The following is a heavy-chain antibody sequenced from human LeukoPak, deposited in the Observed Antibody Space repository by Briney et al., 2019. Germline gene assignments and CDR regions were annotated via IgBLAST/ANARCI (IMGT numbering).Heavy chain of an antibody. Sequence: PSETLSLTCAVSGDSISSSSYYWGWIRQPPGKGLEWIGSIYYSGSTYYNPSLKSRVTISVDTSKNQFSLKLSSVTAADTAVYYCARGRYCSSTSCYRGGFDPWGQGTLVTVSS. CDR1: GDSISSSSYY. V-gene: IGHV4-39*07. CDR3: ARGRYCSSTSCYRGGFDP. D-gene: IGHD2-2*02. CDR2: IYYSGST. J-gene: IGHJ5*02.